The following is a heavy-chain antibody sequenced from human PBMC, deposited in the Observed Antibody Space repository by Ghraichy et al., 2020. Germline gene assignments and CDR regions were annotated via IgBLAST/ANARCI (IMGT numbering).Heavy chain of an antibody. D-gene: IGHD3-3*01. CDR3: ARAISDDYDYWSGFFYPLDV. J-gene: IGHJ6*02. V-gene: IGHV3-48*03. CDR1: GFTFSKYE. Sequence: GSVKVSCVGSGFTFSKYEMNWVRQAPGKGLEWVAYISDGGSPTYYADSVKGRFTISRDNAKNSLFLQMDSLRVEDTALYYCARAISDDYDYWSGFFYPLDVWGQGTTVTVSS. CDR2: ISDGGSPT.